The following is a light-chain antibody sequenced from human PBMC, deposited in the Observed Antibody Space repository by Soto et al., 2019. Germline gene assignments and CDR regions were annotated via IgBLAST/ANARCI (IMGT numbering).Light chain of an antibody. CDR1: QFVSNN. V-gene: IGKV3-15*01. J-gene: IGKJ4*01. CDR2: SAS. Sequence: EVVMTQSPATLSVSPGERVTLSCRASQFVSNNLAWYQQKPGQAPRHLIYSASTRATGIPARCSGSGSGTEFTLTIRSLKSEDFCVYYCQQFNNWPPLTFGGGTKVEIK. CDR3: QQFNNWPPLT.